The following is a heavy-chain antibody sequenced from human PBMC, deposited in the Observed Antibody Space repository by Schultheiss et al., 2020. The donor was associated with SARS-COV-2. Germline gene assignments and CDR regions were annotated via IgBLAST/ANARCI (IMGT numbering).Heavy chain of an antibody. CDR3: ARTTFVLRFLEWSPWAFDI. V-gene: IGHV1-3*01. D-gene: IGHD3-3*01. Sequence: ASVKVSCKASGYTFTSYAMHWVRQAPGQRLEWMGWINAGNGNTKYSQKFQGRVTITRDTSASTAYMELSSLRSEDTAVYYCARTTFVLRFLEWSPWAFDIWGQGTMVTVSS. CDR1: GYTFTSYA. CDR2: INAGNGNT. J-gene: IGHJ3*02.